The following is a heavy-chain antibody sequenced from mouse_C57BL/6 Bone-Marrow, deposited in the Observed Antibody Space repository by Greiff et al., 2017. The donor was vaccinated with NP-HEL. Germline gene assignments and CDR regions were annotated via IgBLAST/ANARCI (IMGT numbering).Heavy chain of an antibody. D-gene: IGHD1-1*01. J-gene: IGHJ4*01. CDR2: IYPGSGNT. CDR3: ARGDYYGSSLLAMDY. V-gene: IGHV1-76*01. CDR1: GYTFTDYY. Sequence: VQLQESGAELVRPGASVKLSCKASGYTFTDYYINWVKQRPGQGLEWIARIYPGSGNTYYNEKFKGKATLTADKSSSTAYMQLSSLTSEDSAVYFCARGDYYGSSLLAMDYWGQGTSVTVAS.